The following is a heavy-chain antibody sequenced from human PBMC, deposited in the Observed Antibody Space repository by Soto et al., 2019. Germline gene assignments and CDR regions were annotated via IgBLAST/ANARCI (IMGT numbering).Heavy chain of an antibody. D-gene: IGHD2-2*01. CDR1: GGSISTYY. J-gene: IGHJ6*02. CDR2: IYYSGST. CDR3: ARGGRGIIVVVPAAPHYYYYGMDV. Sequence: SETLSLTCTVSGGSISTYYWSWIRHPPGKGLEWIGYIYYSGSTNYNPSLKSRVTISVDTSKNQFSLKLSSVTAADTAVYYCARGGRGIIVVVPAAPHYYYYGMDVWGQGTTVTVSS. V-gene: IGHV4-59*12.